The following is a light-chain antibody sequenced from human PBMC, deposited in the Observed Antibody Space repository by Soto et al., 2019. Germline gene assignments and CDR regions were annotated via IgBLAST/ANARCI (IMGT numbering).Light chain of an antibody. Sequence: ELTKPASVSGSPGQSSTISCTGTSSDVGGYNYVSWYQQYPGKAPKLMIYHVSNRPSGVSNRFSGSKSGNSASLTISGLQAEDEADYYCSSYTSTSTYVFGTGTKVTVL. CDR1: SSDVGGYNY. V-gene: IGLV2-14*01. CDR3: SSYTSTSTYV. CDR2: HVS. J-gene: IGLJ1*01.